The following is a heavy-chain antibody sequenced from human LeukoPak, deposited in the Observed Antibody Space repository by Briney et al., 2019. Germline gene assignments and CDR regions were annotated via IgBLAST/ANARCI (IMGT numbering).Heavy chain of an antibody. CDR2: IYYDGSGS. J-gene: IGHJ6*02. D-gene: IGHD3-10*01. Sequence: GGSLRLSCAASGFTFNSYGMHWVRQAPSKGLEWVAVIYYDGSGSYYGDSVKGRFTISRDNSKNTLYLQMNSLRAEDTAVYYCARYYGSGRGYYGLDVWGQGTTVTVSS. CDR1: GFTFNSYG. V-gene: IGHV3-33*01. CDR3: ARYYGSGRGYYGLDV.